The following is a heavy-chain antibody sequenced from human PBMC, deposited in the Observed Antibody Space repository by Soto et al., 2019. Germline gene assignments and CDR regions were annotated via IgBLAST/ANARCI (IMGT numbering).Heavy chain of an antibody. J-gene: IGHJ6*02. V-gene: IGHV4-34*01. CDR3: ARGGGYYGSGSYRYYYGMDV. D-gene: IGHD3-10*01. Sequence: SETLSLTCAVYGGSFSGYYWSWIRQPPGKGLEWIGEINHSGSTNYNPSLKSRVTISVDTSKNQFSLKLSSVTAADTAVYYCARGGGYYGSGSYRYYYGMDVWGQGTTVT. CDR1: GGSFSGYY. CDR2: INHSGST.